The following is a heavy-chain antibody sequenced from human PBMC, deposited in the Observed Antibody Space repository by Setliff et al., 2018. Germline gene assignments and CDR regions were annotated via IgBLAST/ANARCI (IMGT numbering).Heavy chain of an antibody. D-gene: IGHD3-22*01. CDR3: ARQPEGGYYDSSGYYGMAPYYFDY. Sequence: SETLSLTCVVSGYSISSGYYWGWIRQPPGKGLEWIGSIYHSGSTYYNPSLKSRVTISVDTSKSQFSLKLSSVTAADTAVYYCARQPEGGYYDSSGYYGMAPYYFDYWGQGTLVTVSS. V-gene: IGHV4-38-2*01. CDR2: IYHSGST. CDR1: GYSISSGYY. J-gene: IGHJ4*02.